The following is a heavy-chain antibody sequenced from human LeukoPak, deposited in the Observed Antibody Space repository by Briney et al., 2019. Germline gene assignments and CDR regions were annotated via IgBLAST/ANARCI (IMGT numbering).Heavy chain of an antibody. J-gene: IGHJ4*02. Sequence: SETLSLTCTVSGGSLSSSSYYWGWIRQPPGKGLEWIGSIYYTGSTYYNPSLKSRVTISVDTSKNRFSLKLSSVTAADTAVYYCARRGSSWTTPFDYWGQGTLVTVSS. CDR2: IYYTGST. CDR1: GGSLSSSSYY. D-gene: IGHD6-13*01. V-gene: IGHV4-39*01. CDR3: ARRGSSWTTPFDY.